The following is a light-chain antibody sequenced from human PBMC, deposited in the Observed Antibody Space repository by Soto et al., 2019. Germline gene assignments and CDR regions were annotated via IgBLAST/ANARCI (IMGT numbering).Light chain of an antibody. CDR2: GAS. J-gene: IGKJ2*01. CDR1: QSVTSNY. Sequence: EIVLTQSPGTLSLSPGERATLSCGASQSVTSNYLAWYQQKPGQAPRLLIFGASIRVTGIPDRFIGSGSGTDFTLTITRLEPEDFAVYYCQQYGSSRGYTFGQGTKLDIK. V-gene: IGKV3-20*01. CDR3: QQYGSSRGYT.